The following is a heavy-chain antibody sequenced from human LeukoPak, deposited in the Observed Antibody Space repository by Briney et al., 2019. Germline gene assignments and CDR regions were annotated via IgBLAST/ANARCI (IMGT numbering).Heavy chain of an antibody. CDR1: GYTFTDYY. J-gene: IGHJ4*02. V-gene: IGHV1-2*02. CDR2: INPNTGGT. D-gene: IGHD3-22*01. Sequence: GASVKVSCKASGYTFTDYYMHWVRQAPGQGLEWMGWINPNTGGTNYAQKFQGRVTMTRDTSISTAYMELSRLKASDTAMYYCARLSIQTTKTYYYDSSEYWGQGTLVTVSS. CDR3: ARLSIQTTKTYYYDSSEY.